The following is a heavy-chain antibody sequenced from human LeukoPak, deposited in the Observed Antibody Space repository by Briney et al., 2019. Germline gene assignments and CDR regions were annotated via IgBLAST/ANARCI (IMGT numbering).Heavy chain of an antibody. CDR1: GFAFSSYG. CDR2: ISYDGSNK. J-gene: IGHJ4*02. D-gene: IGHD6-13*01. V-gene: IGHV3-30*18. Sequence: GGSLRLSCAASGFAFSSYGMHWVRQAPGKGLEWVAVISYDGSNKYYADSVKGRFTISRVNSKNTLYLQMNSLRAEDTAVYYCAKRGEHRVAAGSYYFDYWGQGTLVTVSS. CDR3: AKRGEHRVAAGSYYFDY.